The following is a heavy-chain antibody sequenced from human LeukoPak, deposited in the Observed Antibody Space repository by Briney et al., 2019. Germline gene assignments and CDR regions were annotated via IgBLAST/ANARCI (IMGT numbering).Heavy chain of an antibody. J-gene: IGHJ6*03. CDR1: GFTFSSYS. D-gene: IGHD3-22*01. CDR3: ARDYGDSSGFQWFYYYYYMDV. V-gene: IGHV3-21*01. Sequence: GGSLRLSCAASGFTFSSYSMNWVRQAPGKGLEWVSSISSSSSYIYYADSVKGRFTISRDNAKNSLYLQMNSLRAEDTAVYYCARDYGDSSGFQWFYYYYYMDVWGKGTTVTISS. CDR2: ISSSSSYI.